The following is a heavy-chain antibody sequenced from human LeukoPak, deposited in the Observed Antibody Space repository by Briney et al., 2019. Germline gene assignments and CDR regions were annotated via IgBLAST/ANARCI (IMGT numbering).Heavy chain of an antibody. Sequence: GSSVKVSCKASGYTFTGYYMHWVRQAPGQGLEGMGWINPNSGGTNYAQKFQGRVTMTRDTSISTAYMELSRLRSDDTAVDYCASIFPLRFLEWLHDYWGQGTLVTVSS. J-gene: IGHJ4*02. D-gene: IGHD3-3*01. CDR3: ASIFPLRFLEWLHDY. CDR2: INPNSGGT. V-gene: IGHV1-2*02. CDR1: GYTFTGYY.